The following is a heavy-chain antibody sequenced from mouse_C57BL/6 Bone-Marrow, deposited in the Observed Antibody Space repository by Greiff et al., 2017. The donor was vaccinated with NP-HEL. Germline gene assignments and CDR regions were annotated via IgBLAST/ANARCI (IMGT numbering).Heavy chain of an antibody. V-gene: IGHV1-72*01. CDR3: ARYYYGSSSVDY. CDR2: IAPNSGGT. J-gene: IGHJ2*01. Sequence: QVQLQQPGAELVKPGASVKLSCKASGYTFTSYLMHWVKQRPGRGLEWIGRIAPNSGGTKYNEKLKSKATLTVDKPSSTAYMQLHSLTSEDSAVYYCARYYYGSSSVDYCGQGTTLTVSS. CDR1: GYTFTSYL. D-gene: IGHD1-1*01.